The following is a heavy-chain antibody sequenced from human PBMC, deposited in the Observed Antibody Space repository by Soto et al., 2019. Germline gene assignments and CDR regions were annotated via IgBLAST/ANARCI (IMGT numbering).Heavy chain of an antibody. CDR3: ARRSGDYGDYGLSLAY. V-gene: IGHV1-18*01. CDR2: ISAYNGHT. CDR1: GYVFTGYG. D-gene: IGHD4-17*01. J-gene: IGHJ4*02. Sequence: QVQLVQSGAEVKKPGASVKVSCKASGYVFTGYGISWVRQAPGQGLEWMAWISAYNGHTKYAQKFQGRVTMTTDASTSTASLELSSLRSDDTAVYYCARRSGDYGDYGLSLAYWGQGTLVTVSS.